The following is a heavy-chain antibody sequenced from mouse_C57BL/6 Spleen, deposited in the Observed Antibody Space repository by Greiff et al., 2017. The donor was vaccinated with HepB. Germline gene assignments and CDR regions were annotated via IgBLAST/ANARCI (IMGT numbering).Heavy chain of an antibody. CDR2: INPNNGGT. CDR3: AREGDSGYFDY. V-gene: IGHV1-22*01. Sequence: EVQLQQSGPELVKPGASVKMSCKASGYTFTDYNMHWVKQSQGKSLEWIGYINPNNGGTSYNQKFKGKATLTVNKSSSTAYMELRSLTSEDSAVYYCAREGDSGYFDYWGQGTTLTVSS. D-gene: IGHD3-1*01. J-gene: IGHJ2*01. CDR1: GYTFTDYN.